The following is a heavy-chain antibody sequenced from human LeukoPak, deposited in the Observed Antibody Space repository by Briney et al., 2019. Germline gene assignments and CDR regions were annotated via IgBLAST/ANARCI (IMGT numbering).Heavy chain of an antibody. J-gene: IGHJ4*02. CDR3: FGGGCSGGSCYY. CDR2: IKSKTDGGTT. CDR1: GFTFGNAW. Sequence: GGSLRLSCAASGFTFGNAWMSWVRQAPGKGLEWVGRIKSKTDGGTTDYAAPVKGRFTISRDDSKNTLYLQMNGLKTEDTAVYYCFGGGCSGGSCYYWGQGALVTVSS. D-gene: IGHD2-15*01. V-gene: IGHV3-15*01.